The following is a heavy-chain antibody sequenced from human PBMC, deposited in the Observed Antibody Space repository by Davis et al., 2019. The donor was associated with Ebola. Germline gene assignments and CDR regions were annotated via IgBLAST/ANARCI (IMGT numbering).Heavy chain of an antibody. CDR1: GFTFSGSA. D-gene: IGHD1-26*01. CDR2: IKSKANSYAT. Sequence: GGSLRLSCAASGFTFSGSAMHWVRQASGKGLEWVGRIKSKANSYATAYAASVKGRFTISRDDSKNTAYLQMNSLRAEDTAVYYCARVASGSYYRFDYWGQGTLVTVSS. V-gene: IGHV3-73*01. J-gene: IGHJ4*02. CDR3: ARVASGSYYRFDY.